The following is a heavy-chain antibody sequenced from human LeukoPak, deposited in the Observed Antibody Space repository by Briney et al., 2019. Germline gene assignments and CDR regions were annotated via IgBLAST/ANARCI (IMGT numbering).Heavy chain of an antibody. Sequence: SETLSLTCTVSGDSINSLDLWSWVRQPPGKGLEWIGEMYLSGTTHSNPSVKSRVTISIDKSKNQFFLNLSSVTAADTAVYYCAGLVGRYSSGLNYYYLDYWGPGTRVTVSS. CDR2: MYLSGTT. J-gene: IGHJ4*02. D-gene: IGHD3-22*01. CDR3: AGLVGRYSSGLNYYYLDY. V-gene: IGHV4-4*02. CDR1: GDSINSLDL.